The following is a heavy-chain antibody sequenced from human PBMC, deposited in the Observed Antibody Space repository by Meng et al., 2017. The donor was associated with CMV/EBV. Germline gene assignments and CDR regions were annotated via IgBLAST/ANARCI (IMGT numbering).Heavy chain of an antibody. Sequence: SETLSLTCTVSGGSFSSYYWSWIRQPPGKGLEWIGYIYYSGSTNYNPSLKSRVTISVDTSKDQFSLKLCPVTAADTAEYYGAKDWFTVFGYCYGMDVWGQGTTVTVSS. D-gene: IGHD3-3*01. V-gene: IGHV4-59*01. CDR1: GGSFSSYY. CDR3: AKDWFTVFGYCYGMDV. CDR2: IYYSGST. J-gene: IGHJ6*02.